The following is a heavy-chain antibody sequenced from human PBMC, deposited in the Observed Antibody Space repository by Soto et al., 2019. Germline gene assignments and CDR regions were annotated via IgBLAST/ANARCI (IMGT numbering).Heavy chain of an antibody. CDR3: ARLWDYDATYYFDY. J-gene: IGHJ4*02. V-gene: IGHV4-59*01. CDR1: GDSISSYY. CDR2: IYYSGST. D-gene: IGHD4-17*01. Sequence: SETLSLTCTVSGDSISSYYWSWIRQPPGKGLEWIGYIYYSGSTNYNPSLKSRVTISVDTSKNQFSLKLSSVTAADTAVYYCARLWDYDATYYFDYWGQGTLVTVSS.